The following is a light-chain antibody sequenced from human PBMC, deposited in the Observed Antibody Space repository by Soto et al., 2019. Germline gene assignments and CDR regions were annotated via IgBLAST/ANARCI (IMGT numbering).Light chain of an antibody. CDR1: ESVGSS. Sequence: EIVMTQSPATLSVSPGERATLSCRVSESVGSSLVWYQQKPGQAPRLLIYAASTRAPAIPARISGSGSGTEFTLTISSLQSEDFAVYYCQQYNKWPGTFGQGTKLEIK. CDR2: AAS. J-gene: IGKJ2*01. V-gene: IGKV3-15*01. CDR3: QQYNKWPGT.